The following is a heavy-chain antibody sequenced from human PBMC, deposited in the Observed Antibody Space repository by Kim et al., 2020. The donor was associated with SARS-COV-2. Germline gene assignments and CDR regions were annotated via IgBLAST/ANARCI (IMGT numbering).Heavy chain of an antibody. CDR1: GGSISSYY. Sequence: SETLSLTCTVSGGSISSYYWSWIRQPPGKGLEWVGYIYYSGSTNYNPSLTSRVTISVDTSKNQFSLKLSSVTAADTAVYYCARDLNHWYFDLWGRGTLVT. V-gene: IGHV4-59*13. CDR3: ARDLNHWYFDL. J-gene: IGHJ2*01. CDR2: IYYSGST.